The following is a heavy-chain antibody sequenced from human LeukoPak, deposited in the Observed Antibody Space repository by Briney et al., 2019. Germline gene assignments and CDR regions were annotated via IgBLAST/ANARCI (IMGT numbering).Heavy chain of an antibody. V-gene: IGHV1-69-2*01. D-gene: IGHD2-2*02. J-gene: IGHJ5*02. CDR2: VDTEDGET. Sequence: ASVKVSCKVSGYTFTDYYMHWVQQAPGKGLEWMGLVDTEDGETIYAEKFQGRVTITADTSTDTAYMELSSLRCEDTAVYYCVVVPAAIRNSVWFDPWGQGTLVTVSS. CDR1: GYTFTDYY. CDR3: VVVPAAIRNSVWFDP.